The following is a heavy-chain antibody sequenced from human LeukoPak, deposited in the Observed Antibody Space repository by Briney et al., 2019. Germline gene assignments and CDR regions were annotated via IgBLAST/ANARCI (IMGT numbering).Heavy chain of an antibody. D-gene: IGHD3-10*01. Sequence: ASVKVSCKASGYTFTSDGCSWVRQAPGQGLEWMGWISAYNGNTNYAQKLQGRVTMTTDTSTSTAYMELRSLRSDDTAVYYCAKGKGSGSHYNVIGYRMYVWGEGTTVTVSS. CDR3: AKGKGSGSHYNVIGYRMYV. J-gene: IGHJ6*01. CDR2: ISAYNGNT. CDR1: GYTFTSDG. V-gene: IGHV1-18*01.